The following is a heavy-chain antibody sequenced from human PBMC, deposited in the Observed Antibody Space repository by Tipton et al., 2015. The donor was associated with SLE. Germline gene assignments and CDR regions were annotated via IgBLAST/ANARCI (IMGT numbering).Heavy chain of an antibody. V-gene: IGHV4-39*02. J-gene: IGHJ3*02. Sequence: TLSLTCTVSGGSISSSSYYWGWIRQPPGTGLEWIGSIYYSGSTYYNPSLKSRVPISVDTSKNQFSLKLSSVTAADTAAYYCARDRGTYYYDSSGYYNAFEIWGQGTMVTVSS. CDR3: ARDRGTYYYDSSGYYNAFEI. D-gene: IGHD3-22*01. CDR2: IYYSGST. CDR1: GGSISSSSYY.